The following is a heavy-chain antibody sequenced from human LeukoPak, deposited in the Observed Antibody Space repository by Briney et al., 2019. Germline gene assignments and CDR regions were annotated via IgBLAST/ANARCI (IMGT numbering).Heavy chain of an antibody. V-gene: IGHV4-59*01. CDR2: IYYSGST. CDR3: ARVIRCGDYRHFDY. D-gene: IGHD4-17*01. Sequence: PSETLSLTCTVSGGSISSYYWSWIRQPPGKGLEWIGYIYYSGSTNYNPSLKSRVTISVDTSKNQFSLKLSSVTAADTAVYYCARVIRCGDYRHFDYWGQGTLVTVSS. J-gene: IGHJ4*02. CDR1: GGSISSYY.